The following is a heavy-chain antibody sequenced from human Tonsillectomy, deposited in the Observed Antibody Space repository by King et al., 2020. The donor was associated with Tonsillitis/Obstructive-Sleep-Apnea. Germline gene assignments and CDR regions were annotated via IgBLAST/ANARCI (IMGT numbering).Heavy chain of an antibody. CDR2: ISWNSGSI. V-gene: IGHV3-9*01. CDR1: GFTFDDYA. Sequence: VQLVESGGGLVQPGRSLRLSCAASGFTFDDYAMHWVRQAPGKGLEWVSGISWNSGSIGYADSVKGRFTISRDNAKNSLYLQMNSLRAEDTALYYCAKDIRSGSSGYYYYFDYWGQGTLVTVSS. D-gene: IGHD3-22*01. CDR3: AKDIRSGSSGYYYYFDY. J-gene: IGHJ4*02.